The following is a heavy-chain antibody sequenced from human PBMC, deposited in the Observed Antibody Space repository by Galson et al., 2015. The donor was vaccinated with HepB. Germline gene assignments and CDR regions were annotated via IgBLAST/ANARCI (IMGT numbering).Heavy chain of an antibody. CDR2: TYYRSKWYN. V-gene: IGHV6-1*01. Sequence: ISGDSVSSNRAAWSWIRQSPSRGLEWLGRTYYRSKWYNDYAVSVKSRITINPDTAKNQFSLQLNSVTPEDTAVYYCARTYLQRDFDYWGQGTLVTVSS. CDR1: GDSVSSNRAA. D-gene: IGHD2-21*01. CDR3: ARTYLQRDFDY. J-gene: IGHJ4*02.